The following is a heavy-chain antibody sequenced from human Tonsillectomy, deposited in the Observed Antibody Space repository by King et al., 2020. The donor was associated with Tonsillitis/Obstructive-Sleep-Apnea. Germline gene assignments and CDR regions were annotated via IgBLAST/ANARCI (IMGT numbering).Heavy chain of an antibody. CDR1: GYTFTSYY. V-gene: IGHV1-46*01. Sequence: QLVQSGAEVKKPGASVKVSCKASGYTFTSYYMHWVRQAPGQGLEWMGIINPSGGSTSYAQKFQGRVTMTGDKSTSTVYMELSSLRSDDTAVYYCARAWAPPPLGAFDIWGQGTMVTVSS. CDR3: ARAWAPPPLGAFDI. CDR2: INPSGGST. D-gene: IGHD1-26*01. J-gene: IGHJ3*02.